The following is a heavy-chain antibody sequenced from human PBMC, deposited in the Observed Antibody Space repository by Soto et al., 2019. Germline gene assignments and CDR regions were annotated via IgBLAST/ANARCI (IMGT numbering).Heavy chain of an antibody. D-gene: IGHD1-1*01. CDR1: GYTFTSYG. J-gene: IGHJ4*02. Sequence: GLEVKKPGASVRVSCKASGYTFTSYGITWARQAPGQGLEWMGWISAHNGNTDYAQKLQGRVIVTRDTSTSTAYMELRSLRSDDTAVYYCARGRYGDYWGQGALVTVSS. V-gene: IGHV1-18*01. CDR2: ISAHNGNT. CDR3: ARGRYGDY.